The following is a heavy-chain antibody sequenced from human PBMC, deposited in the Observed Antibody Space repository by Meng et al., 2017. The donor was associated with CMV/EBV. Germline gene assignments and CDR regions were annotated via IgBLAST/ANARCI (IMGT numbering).Heavy chain of an antibody. CDR2: INPNSGGT. V-gene: IGHV1-2*02. D-gene: IGHD5-24*01. CDR3: ARGWWLQDLNFKY. Sequence: ASVKVSCKASGYTFTGYYMPWVRQAPGQGLEWMGWINPNSGGTNYAQKFQGRVTMTRDTSISTAYMELSRLRSDDTAVYYCARGWWLQDLNFKYWGQGTLVTVSS. J-gene: IGHJ4*02. CDR1: GYTFTGYY.